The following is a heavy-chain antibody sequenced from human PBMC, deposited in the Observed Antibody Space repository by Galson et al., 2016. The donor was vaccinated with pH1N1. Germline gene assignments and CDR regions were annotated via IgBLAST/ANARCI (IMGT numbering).Heavy chain of an antibody. CDR1: GYTFTLYY. V-gene: IGHV1-46*01. D-gene: IGHD2-2*01. CDR3: VCIKGGAFDI. CDR2: IDPGRGGT. J-gene: IGHJ3*02. Sequence: SVKVSCKASGYTFTLYYFHWVRQAPGQGLEWLGIIDPGRGGTNYNQKFQGRVTMTRDTSTNPVYVELSTLISEDTAMYYCVCIKGGAFDIWGQGKKVIVSS.